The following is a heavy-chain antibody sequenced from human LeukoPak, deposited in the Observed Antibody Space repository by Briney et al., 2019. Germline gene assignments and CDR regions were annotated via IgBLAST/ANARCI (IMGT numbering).Heavy chain of an antibody. Sequence: PGGSRRLSCAASGFTFSPYSMCWVRQAPGKGLEWVSCISSSNSYIYYADSVKGRFTISRDNAKKLVYLQMNSLRAEDTAVYYCARDLWHIARYGHYMDVWGKGTTVTISS. CDR2: ISSSNSYI. J-gene: IGHJ6*03. V-gene: IGHV3-21*01. CDR1: GFTFSPYS. CDR3: ARDLWHIARYGHYMDV. D-gene: IGHD2-21*01.